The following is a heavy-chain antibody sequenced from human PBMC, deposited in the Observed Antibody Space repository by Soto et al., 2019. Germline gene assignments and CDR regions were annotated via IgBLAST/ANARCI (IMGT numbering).Heavy chain of an antibody. D-gene: IGHD3-9*01. CDR3: AVALGLRYFDWTFDY. CDR2: ISAYSGNT. Sequence: QVQLVQSGAEVKKPGASVKVSCKASGYTFTSYGISWVRQAPGQGLEWMGWISAYSGNTNYAQKLQGRVTMTTDTSTSTAYMELRSLRSDDTAVYYCAVALGLRYFDWTFDYWGQGTLVTVSS. J-gene: IGHJ4*02. V-gene: IGHV1-18*01. CDR1: GYTFTSYG.